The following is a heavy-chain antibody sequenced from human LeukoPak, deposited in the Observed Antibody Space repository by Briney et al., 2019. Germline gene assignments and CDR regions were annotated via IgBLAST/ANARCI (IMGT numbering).Heavy chain of an antibody. CDR2: ISAYNGNT. CDR3: ARGTIMISFGGVIVVYYGEY. Sequence: ASVKVSCKASGYTFTSNGISWVRQAPGQGLECMGWISAYNGNTNYAQRLQGRVTMTTDTSTSTAYMELRSLRSDDTAVYYCARGTIMISFGGVIVVYYGEYWGQATLVTVSS. CDR1: GYTFTSNG. V-gene: IGHV1-18*01. J-gene: IGHJ4*02. D-gene: IGHD3-16*02.